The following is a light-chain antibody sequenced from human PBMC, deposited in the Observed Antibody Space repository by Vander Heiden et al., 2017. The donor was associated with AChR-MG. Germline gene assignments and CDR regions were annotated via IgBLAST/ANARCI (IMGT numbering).Light chain of an antibody. CDR3: AAWDDSLSGGV. CDR2: RNN. Sequence: QSVLTQPPSASGTPGQRVTITCSGSSSNIGSNYVYWYQQLPGTAPKLLIERNNQRPSGVPDRFSGSKSGTSASLAISGLRSEDEADYYCAAWDDSLSGGVFGGGTKLTVL. V-gene: IGLV1-47*01. J-gene: IGLJ3*02. CDR1: SSNIGSNY.